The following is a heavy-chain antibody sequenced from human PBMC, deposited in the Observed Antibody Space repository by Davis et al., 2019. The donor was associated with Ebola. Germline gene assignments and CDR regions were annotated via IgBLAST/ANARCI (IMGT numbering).Heavy chain of an antibody. CDR2: IYHSGST. CDR3: ARMTTEGGYYYYGMDV. V-gene: IGHV4-4*02. D-gene: IGHD4-17*01. J-gene: IGHJ6*02. CDR1: GGSISSSNW. Sequence: MPSETLSLTCAVSGGSISSSNWWRWVRQPPGKGLEWIGEIYHSGSTNYNPSLKSRVTISVDKSKNQFSLKLSSVTAADTAVYYCARMTTEGGYYYYGMDVWGQGTTVTVSS.